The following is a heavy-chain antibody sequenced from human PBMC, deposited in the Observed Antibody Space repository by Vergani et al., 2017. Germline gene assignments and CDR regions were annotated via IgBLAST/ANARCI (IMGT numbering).Heavy chain of an antibody. V-gene: IGHV3-33*01. Sequence: QVHLVESGGGVVQPGRSLRLSCEASGFVFSEYGMHWVRQSPGKGLEWVALIWHDGSNEYYADSVKGRFTISRDNARNTLYLQMNGLRVDDTAMYYCATKSCGTPGCQIGYFREWGQGTLVTVSS. D-gene: IGHD1-1*01. CDR1: GFVFSEYG. J-gene: IGHJ1*01. CDR3: ATKSCGTPGCQIGYFRE. CDR2: IWHDGSNE.